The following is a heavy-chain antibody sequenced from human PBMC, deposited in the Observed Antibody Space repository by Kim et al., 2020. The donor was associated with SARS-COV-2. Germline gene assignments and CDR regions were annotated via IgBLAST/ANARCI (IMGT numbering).Heavy chain of an antibody. V-gene: IGHV1-69*04. CDR2: IIPILGIA. Sequence: SVKVSCKASGGTFSSYAISWVRQAPGKGHEWMGRIIPILGIANYAQKFQGRVTITADKSTSTAYMELSSLRSKDAAVYYCANYGGNPGYYYYGMDVWGQ. D-gene: IGHD2-15*01. J-gene: IGHJ6*02. CDR3: ANYGGNPGYYYYGMDV. CDR1: GGTFSSYA.